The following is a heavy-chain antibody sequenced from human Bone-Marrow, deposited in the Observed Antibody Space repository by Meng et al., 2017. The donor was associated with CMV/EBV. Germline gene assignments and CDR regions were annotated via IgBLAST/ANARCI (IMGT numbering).Heavy chain of an antibody. CDR2: IYYSGST. J-gene: IGHJ4*02. Sequence: GSLRLSCTVSGGSISSSSYYWGWIRQPPGKGLEWIGSIYYSGSTYYNPSLKSRVTISVDTSKNQFSLKLSSVTAADTAVYYCARGAANYDFWSGYYSGAYYFDYWGQGTLVTGSS. CDR3: ARGAANYDFWSGYYSGAYYFDY. D-gene: IGHD3-3*01. CDR1: GGSISSSSYY. V-gene: IGHV4-39*07.